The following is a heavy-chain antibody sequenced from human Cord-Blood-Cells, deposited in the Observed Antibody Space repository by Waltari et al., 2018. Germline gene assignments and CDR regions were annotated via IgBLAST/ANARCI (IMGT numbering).Heavy chain of an antibody. D-gene: IGHD5-12*01. V-gene: IGHV1-69*01. Sequence: QVQLVQCGAEVKKPGSSVKVSCRAFGGNLRCYALSWVGPAPGQGLEWMGEIIPIFGTANYAQKYQGIVTITAYESTSTANMELSSLRSEDTAVYYYASLARLQSHSGLAAWGQGTMVTVSS. CDR2: IIPIFGTA. J-gene: IGHJ3*01. CDR1: GGNLRCYA. CDR3: ASLARLQSHSGLAA.